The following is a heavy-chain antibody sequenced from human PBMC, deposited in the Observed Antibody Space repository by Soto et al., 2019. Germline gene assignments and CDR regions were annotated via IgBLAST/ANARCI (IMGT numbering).Heavy chain of an antibody. V-gene: IGHV2-5*02. CDR2: IYWDDYK. CDR1: GFSLSTSGVG. D-gene: IGHD2-15*01. CDR3: AHRRNVELGPLRLFDY. Sequence: QITLKESGPTLVKPTQTLTLTCTFSGFSLSTSGVGVGWIRQPPGEALEWLALIYWDDYKRYSPSLKSRLTITKDTSKNQVVLTMTDMDPVDTATYFCAHRRNVELGPLRLFDYWGQGTQVTVTS. J-gene: IGHJ4*02.